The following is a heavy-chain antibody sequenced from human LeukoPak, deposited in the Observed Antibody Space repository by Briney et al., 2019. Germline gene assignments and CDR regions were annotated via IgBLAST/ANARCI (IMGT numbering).Heavy chain of an antibody. CDR3: ARGVGSTSCHFLDY. J-gene: IGHJ4*02. D-gene: IGHD2-2*01. CDR1: GFTFSSYS. CDR2: ISSSSSYI. V-gene: IGHV3-21*01. Sequence: PGGSLRLSCAASGFTFSSYSMNWVRQAPGKGLEWVSSISSSSSYIYYADSVKGRFTISRDNAKNSLYLQMNSLRAEDTAVYYCARGVGSTSCHFLDYWGQGTLVTVSS.